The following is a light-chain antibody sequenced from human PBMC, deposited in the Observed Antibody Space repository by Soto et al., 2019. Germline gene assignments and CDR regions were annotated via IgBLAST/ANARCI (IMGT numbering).Light chain of an antibody. Sequence: SYELAQPPSVSVSPGQTASITCSGDKLGDKYVCWYQQKPGQSPVLIIYQDTKRPSGIPERFSGSNSGNTATLTISGTQAMDEADYYCQAWDSSTVIFGGGTKLTVL. J-gene: IGLJ2*01. V-gene: IGLV3-1*01. CDR3: QAWDSSTVI. CDR1: KLGDKY. CDR2: QDT.